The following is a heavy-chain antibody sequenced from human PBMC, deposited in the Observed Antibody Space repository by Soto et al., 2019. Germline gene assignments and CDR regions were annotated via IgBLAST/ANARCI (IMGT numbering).Heavy chain of an antibody. V-gene: IGHV1-2*02. CDR3: ARAVYVRLLGAFDI. CDR2: INPNSGGT. J-gene: IGHJ3*02. Sequence: GASVKVSCKASGYTFTGYYMHWVRQAPGQGLEWMGWINPNSGGTNYAQKFQGRVTMTRDTSISTAYMELSRLRSDDTAVYYCARAVYVRLLGAFDIWGQGTMVTVSS. CDR1: GYTFTGYY. D-gene: IGHD3-3*01.